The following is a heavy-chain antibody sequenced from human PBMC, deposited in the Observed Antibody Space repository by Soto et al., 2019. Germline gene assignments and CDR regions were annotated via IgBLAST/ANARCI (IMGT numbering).Heavy chain of an antibody. D-gene: IGHD1-26*01. J-gene: IGHJ4*02. CDR1: GGSISSGGYY. Sequence: LSLTCTVSGGSISSGGYYWSWIRQHPGKGLEWIGYIYYSGSTYYNPSLKSRITISVDTSKNQFSLKLSSVTAADTAVYYCARDSGGSFIYWGQGTLVTVSS. V-gene: IGHV4-31*03. CDR2: IYYSGST. CDR3: ARDSGGSFIY.